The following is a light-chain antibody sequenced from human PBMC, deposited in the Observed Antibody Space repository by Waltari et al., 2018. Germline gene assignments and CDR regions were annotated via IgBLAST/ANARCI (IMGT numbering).Light chain of an antibody. CDR3: SSFSSGSTPVV. J-gene: IGLJ2*01. Sequence: QSVLTQPASVSGSPGQSITISCTGTSSDVGSYNFVSWYQQHPGKAPKLIIFNVSNRPSGDSNRFSGSKSGNTASLTISGLQAEDEADFYCSSFSSGSTPVVFGGGTMLTVL. CDR1: SSDVGSYNF. CDR2: NVS. V-gene: IGLV2-14*03.